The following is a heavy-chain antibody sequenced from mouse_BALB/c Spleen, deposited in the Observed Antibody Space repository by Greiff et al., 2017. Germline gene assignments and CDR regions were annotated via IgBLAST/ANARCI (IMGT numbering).Heavy chain of an antibody. D-gene: IGHD2-14*01. Sequence: EVQLKQSGAELVKPGASVKLSCTASGFNIKDTYMHWVKQRPEQGLEWIGRIDPANGNTKYDPKFQGKATITADTSSNTAYLQLSSLTSEDTAVYYCARSYRYDRYYFDYWGQGTTLTVSS. J-gene: IGHJ2*01. V-gene: IGHV14-3*02. CDR1: GFNIKDTY. CDR3: ARSYRYDRYYFDY. CDR2: IDPANGNT.